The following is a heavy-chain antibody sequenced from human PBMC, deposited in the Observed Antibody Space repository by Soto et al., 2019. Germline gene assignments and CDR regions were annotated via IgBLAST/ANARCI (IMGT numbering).Heavy chain of an antibody. Sequence: EVQLLGSGGGLVQPGGSLRLSCAASGFTFSSFALNWVRQAPGKGLEWVSIISGSADSTFYADSVKGRFTISRDNSKNMLCLQINSLRAEDTAVYYCAKTRGAMIYAISVYGMDVWGQGTTVTVSS. D-gene: IGHD2-8*01. J-gene: IGHJ6*02. CDR3: AKTRGAMIYAISVYGMDV. V-gene: IGHV3-23*01. CDR2: ISGSADST. CDR1: GFTFSSFA.